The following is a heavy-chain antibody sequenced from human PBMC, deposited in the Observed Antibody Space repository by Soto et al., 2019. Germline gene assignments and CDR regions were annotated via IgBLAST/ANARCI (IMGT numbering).Heavy chain of an antibody. V-gene: IGHV3-30-3*01. J-gene: IGHJ6*02. D-gene: IGHD6-6*01. CDR2: ISYDGSNK. CDR3: ASFDLLVYSSSANCDGMDV. CDR1: GFTFSSYA. Sequence: GGSLRLSCAASGFTFSSYAMHWVRQAPGKGLEWVAVISYDGSNKYYADSVKGRFTISRDNSKNTLYLQVNSLRAEDTAVYYCASFDLLVYSSSANCDGMDVWGQGTTVPGSS.